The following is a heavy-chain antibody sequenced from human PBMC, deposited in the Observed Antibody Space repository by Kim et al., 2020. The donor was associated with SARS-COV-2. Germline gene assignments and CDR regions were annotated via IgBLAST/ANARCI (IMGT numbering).Heavy chain of an antibody. Sequence: SETLSLTCTVSGGSISSYYWSWIRQPPGKGLEWIGYIYYSGSTNYNPSLKNRVTISVDTSKNQFSLKLSSVTAADTAVYYCARSAVPYYYYYGMDVWVLG. J-gene: IGHJ6*02. CDR2: IYYSGST. CDR3: ARSAVPYYYYYGMDV. V-gene: IGHV4-59*08. CDR1: GGSISSYY.